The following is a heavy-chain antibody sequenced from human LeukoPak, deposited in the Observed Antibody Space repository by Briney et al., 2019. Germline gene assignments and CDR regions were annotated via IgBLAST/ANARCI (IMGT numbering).Heavy chain of an antibody. CDR1: GFTFSSYT. J-gene: IGHJ4*02. Sequence: GGSLRLSCAASGFTFSSYTMNWVRQAPGKGLEWVSSITSSSSFIYYADSLKGRFTISRDNAKNSLYLQMNSLRAEDTAVYYCARGGGAYYYDSSGYYFGYWGQGTLVTVSS. V-gene: IGHV3-21*01. D-gene: IGHD3-22*01. CDR2: ITSSSSFI. CDR3: ARGGGAYYYDSSGYYFGY.